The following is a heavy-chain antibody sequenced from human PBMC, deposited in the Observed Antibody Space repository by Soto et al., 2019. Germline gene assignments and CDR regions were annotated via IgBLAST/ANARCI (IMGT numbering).Heavy chain of an antibody. V-gene: IGHV3-23*01. CDR1: GVGFSNCG. CDR3: ATDPRGPDY. Sequence: GGALRLSCATSGVGFSNCGMSWVRQAPGKGLEWVSGISASGDSTYYADPVKGRFTISGDNSKRTLYLQMNSLRAEDTAIYYCATDPRGPDYWGQGTQVTVSS. CDR2: ISASGDST. J-gene: IGHJ4*02.